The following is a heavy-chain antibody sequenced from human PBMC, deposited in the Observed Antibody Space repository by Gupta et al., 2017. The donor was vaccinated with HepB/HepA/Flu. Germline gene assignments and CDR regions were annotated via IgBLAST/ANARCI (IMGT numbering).Heavy chain of an antibody. D-gene: IGHD2-2*02. CDR1: GFSLSSNGVG. CDR3: ARTYCTTSSCYMADTFDI. Sequence: QITLKESGPTLVKPTQTLTLTCSVSGFSLSSNGVGVGWVRQPPGKALEWLALIYWNDDKRYNPSLKSRLTITKDTSKDHVVLTLANMDPVDTATYSCARTYCTTSSCYMADTFDIWGQGTMVTVSS. CDR2: IYWNDDK. V-gene: IGHV2-5*01. J-gene: IGHJ3*02.